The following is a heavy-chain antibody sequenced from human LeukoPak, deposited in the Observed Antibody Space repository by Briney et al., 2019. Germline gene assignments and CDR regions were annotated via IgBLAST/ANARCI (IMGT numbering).Heavy chain of an antibody. J-gene: IGHJ6*03. V-gene: IGHV4-4*07. D-gene: IGHD4-17*01. CDR1: GGYIGSYY. CDR3: AREGDYGDYSKSFYYMDV. Sequence: SETLSLTCTVSGGYIGSYYWSWIRQPAGKGLEWIGRIYTSENTDYNPSLKSRVTMSVDMSTSQFSLRLTSVTAADTAVYYFAREGDYGDYSKSFYYMDVWGKGTTVTVSS. CDR2: IYTSENT.